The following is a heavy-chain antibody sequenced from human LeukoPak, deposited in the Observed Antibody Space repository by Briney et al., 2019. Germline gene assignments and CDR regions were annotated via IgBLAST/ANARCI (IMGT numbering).Heavy chain of an antibody. V-gene: IGHV1-2*02. J-gene: IGHJ6*03. Sequence: ASVKVSCKASGYTFTGYYMHWVRQAPGQGLEWMGWINPNSGGTNYAQKFQGRVTMTRDTSISTAYMELSRLRSEDTAVYYCATSVLGYCSGGSCYQPYYYYYYMDVWGKGTTVTVSS. CDR3: ATSVLGYCSGGSCYQPYYYYYYMDV. CDR1: GYTFTGYY. CDR2: INPNSGGT. D-gene: IGHD2-15*01.